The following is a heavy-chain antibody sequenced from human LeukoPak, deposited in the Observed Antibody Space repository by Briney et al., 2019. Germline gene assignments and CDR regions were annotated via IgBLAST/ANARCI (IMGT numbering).Heavy chain of an antibody. Sequence: GGSLRLSCAASGFTFSSYAMSWVRQAPGKGLEWVSAISGSGGSTYYADSVKGRFTISRDNSKNTLYLQMNSLRAEDTAVYYCAKVGGYSGYEIRRPASPLDYWGQGTLVTVSS. CDR2: ISGSGGST. J-gene: IGHJ4*02. CDR1: GFTFSSYA. V-gene: IGHV3-23*01. D-gene: IGHD5-12*01. CDR3: AKVGGYSGYEIRRPASPLDY.